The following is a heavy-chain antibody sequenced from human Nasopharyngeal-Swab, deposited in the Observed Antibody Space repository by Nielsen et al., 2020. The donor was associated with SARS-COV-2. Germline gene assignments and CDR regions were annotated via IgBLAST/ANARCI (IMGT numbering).Heavy chain of an antibody. CDR1: GFTFNNYN. V-gene: IGHV3-21*01. D-gene: IGHD3-3*01. J-gene: IGHJ6*02. Sequence: GGSLRLSCAASGFTFNNYNFNWVRQAPGKGLEWVSSISSSGSYIYYADSVKGRFTISRDNAKNSLYLQMNSLRAEDTAVYYCARDGLDYDFWSAYFMDAWGQGTTVTVSS. CDR2: ISSSGSYI. CDR3: ARDGLDYDFWSAYFMDA.